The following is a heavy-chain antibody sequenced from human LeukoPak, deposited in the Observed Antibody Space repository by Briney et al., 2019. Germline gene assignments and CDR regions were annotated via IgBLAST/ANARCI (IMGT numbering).Heavy chain of an antibody. V-gene: IGHV3-23*01. Sequence: GGSLRLSCVASGFTFSSYAMSWVRQAPGKGLEWVSAISGGGGGTYYADSVKGRFTISRDSSKNTLYVQMNSLRAEDTAVYYCAKDLSYYYYMDVWGKGTTVTVSS. CDR1: GFTFSSYA. CDR2: ISGGGGGT. J-gene: IGHJ6*03. CDR3: AKDLSYYYYMDV.